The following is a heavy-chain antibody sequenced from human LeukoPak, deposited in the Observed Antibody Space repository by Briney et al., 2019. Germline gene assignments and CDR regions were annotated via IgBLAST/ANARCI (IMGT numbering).Heavy chain of an antibody. J-gene: IGHJ4*02. CDR3: ARDLSDRAVAGPGGY. CDR2: INAGNGNT. D-gene: IGHD6-19*01. V-gene: IGHV1-3*01. CDR1: GYTFTSYA. Sequence: ASVKVSCKASGYTFTSYAMHWVRQAPGQRLEWMGWINAGNGNTKYSRKFQGRVTITRDTSASTAYMELSSLRSEDTAVYYCARDLSDRAVAGPGGYWGQGTLVTVSS.